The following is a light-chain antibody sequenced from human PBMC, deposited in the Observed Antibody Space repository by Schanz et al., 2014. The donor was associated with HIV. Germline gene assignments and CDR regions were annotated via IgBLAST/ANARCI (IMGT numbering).Light chain of an antibody. CDR1: ENIGKS. V-gene: IGKV1-5*03. CDR2: QAS. CDR3: QQYTKYPPFT. J-gene: IGKJ2*01. Sequence: DVQMTQSPSTLSASIGDRVTITCRASENIGKSLAWFQQRPGKAPKLLIYQASTLYSGVPTTFSGGGSGTEFTLTISSLQPDDLATYYCQQYTKYPPFTFGQGTKLEIK.